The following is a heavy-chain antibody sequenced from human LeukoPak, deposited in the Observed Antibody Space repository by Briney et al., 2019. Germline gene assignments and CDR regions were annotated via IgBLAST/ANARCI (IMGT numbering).Heavy chain of an antibody. CDR1: GYTFTGYD. CDR3: TRGSLSGSSRDY. J-gene: IGHJ4*02. D-gene: IGHD1-26*01. V-gene: IGHV1-8*01. CDR2: MNPSTGDT. Sequence: GASVRVSCKASGYTFTGYDINWVRQALGQGLEWMGWMNPSTGDTGYAQKFQGRVTMTRNTSVDTAFMDLSGLGSEDTAVYYCTRGSLSGSSRDYWGQGTLVTVSS.